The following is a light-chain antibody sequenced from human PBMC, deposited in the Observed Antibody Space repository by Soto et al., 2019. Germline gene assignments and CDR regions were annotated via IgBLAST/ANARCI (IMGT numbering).Light chain of an antibody. CDR2: GGS. CDR1: QGISDY. Sequence: DIQLTQSPSFLSASVGDRVTISCRASQGISDYLAWYQQKPGKAPKLLIYGGSTLQSGVPSRFSGSASGTEFTLTISSLQPEDFATYFCQQFNAYPLTFGGGTKLEIK. CDR3: QQFNAYPLT. V-gene: IGKV1-9*01. J-gene: IGKJ4*01.